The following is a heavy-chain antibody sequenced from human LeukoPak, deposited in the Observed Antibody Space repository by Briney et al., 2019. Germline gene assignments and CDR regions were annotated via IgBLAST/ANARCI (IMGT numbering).Heavy chain of an antibody. CDR3: SRDRRAFDY. Sequence: PSETLSLPCTVSGGSISSYYWSWIRQPAGKGLEWIGRNYTSGSTNYNPSRKGRVPLPVETSKNHFSLEMSSVDAAGPDVYYCSRDRRAFDYGGQGSLVTVSS. CDR2: NYTSGST. V-gene: IGHV4-4*07. J-gene: IGHJ4*02. CDR1: GGSISSYY.